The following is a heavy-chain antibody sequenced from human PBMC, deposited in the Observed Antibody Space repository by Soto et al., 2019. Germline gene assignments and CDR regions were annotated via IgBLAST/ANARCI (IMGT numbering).Heavy chain of an antibody. J-gene: IGHJ2*01. Sequence: QVQLVQSEAEVKKPGSSVKVSCKASGGTFSSYTISWVRQAPGQGLEWMGRIIPVLGLPNYAQKFQGRVTITAEKSTSTAYMELSSLRSEDTAVYYCARDRCSSSTGARGYWYFDRWGRGNLVTVTS. V-gene: IGHV1-69*08. CDR2: IIPVLGLP. D-gene: IGHD2-2*01. CDR1: GGTFSSYT. CDR3: ARDRCSSSTGARGYWYFDR.